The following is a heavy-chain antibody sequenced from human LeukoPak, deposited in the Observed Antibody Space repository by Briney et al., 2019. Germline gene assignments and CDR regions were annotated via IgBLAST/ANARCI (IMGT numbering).Heavy chain of an antibody. J-gene: IGHJ4*02. V-gene: IGHV3-7*01. CDR2: IKEDGSEK. Sequence: PGGSLRLSCAASGFIFSSHWMSWVRQAPGKGLEWVASIKEDGSEKSYMDSVKGRFTISRDNAKNSLYLQMNSLRAEDTAVYYCARAPTDDYGDYSFDYWGKGTLVTVSS. CDR1: GFIFSSHW. CDR3: ARAPTDDYGDYSFDY. D-gene: IGHD4-17*01.